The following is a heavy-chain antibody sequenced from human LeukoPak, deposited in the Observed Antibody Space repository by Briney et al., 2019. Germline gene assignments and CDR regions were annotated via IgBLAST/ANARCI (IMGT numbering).Heavy chain of an antibody. D-gene: IGHD5-18*01. Sequence: SETLSLTCTVSGGSISSSTYSWTWIRPPAGKGLEWIGRIHSSGSTHYNPSLKSRVTISVDTTKNHFSLNLSSVTAADTAVYFCARGVLDTAMLRFHYWGQGTLVTVSS. CDR1: GGSISSSTYS. CDR3: ARGVLDTAMLRFHY. CDR2: IHSSGST. J-gene: IGHJ4*02. V-gene: IGHV4-61*02.